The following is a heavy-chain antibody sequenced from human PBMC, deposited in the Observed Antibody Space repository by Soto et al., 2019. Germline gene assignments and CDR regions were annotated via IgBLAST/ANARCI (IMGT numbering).Heavy chain of an antibody. J-gene: IGHJ6*02. D-gene: IGHD1-26*01. V-gene: IGHV4-4*02. Sequence: QVQLQESGPGLVKPSGTLSLTCAVSGGSISSSNWWSWVRQPPGKGLEWIGEIYHSGSTNYNPSLQSRVTISVDKSKNQFSLTLSSVTDADTAVYYCARVSGSYYYGMDVWGQGTTVTVSS. CDR3: ARVSGSYYYGMDV. CDR1: GGSISSSNW. CDR2: IYHSGST.